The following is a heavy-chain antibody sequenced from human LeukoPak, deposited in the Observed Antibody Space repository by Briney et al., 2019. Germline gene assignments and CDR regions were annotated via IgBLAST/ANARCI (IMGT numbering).Heavy chain of an antibody. CDR2: IIPIFGTA. CDR3: ARDYDILTGPNPKYYYYYMDV. CDR1: GYTFTSYG. J-gene: IGHJ6*03. Sequence: GASVKVSCKASGYTFTSYGISWVRQAPGQGLEWMGRIIPIFGTANYAQKFQGRVTITTDESTSTAYMELSSLRSEDTAVYYCARDYDILTGPNPKYYYYYMDVWGKGTTVTVSS. D-gene: IGHD3-9*01. V-gene: IGHV1-69*05.